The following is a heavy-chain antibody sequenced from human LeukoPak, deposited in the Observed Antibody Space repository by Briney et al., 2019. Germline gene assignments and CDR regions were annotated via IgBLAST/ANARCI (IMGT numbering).Heavy chain of an antibody. D-gene: IGHD2-2*01. CDR3: GGCSSPSTYYMDV. CDR1: GGSISSSSYY. CDR2: IYYSGST. Sequence: PSETLSLTCTVSGGSISSSSYYWGWIRQPPGKGLEWIGSIYYSGSTYYNPSLKSRVTISVDTSKNQFSLKLSSVTAADTAVYYAGGCSSPSTYYMDVWGKGTTVTVSS. J-gene: IGHJ6*03. V-gene: IGHV4-39*01.